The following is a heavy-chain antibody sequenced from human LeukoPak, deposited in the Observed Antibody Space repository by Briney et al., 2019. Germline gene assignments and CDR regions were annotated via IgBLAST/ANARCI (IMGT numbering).Heavy chain of an antibody. CDR2: ISGSGGST. J-gene: IGHJ4*02. CDR3: AKGGVVYKPLNYFDY. CDR1: GFTFSSYA. V-gene: IGHV3-23*01. Sequence: GGSLRLSCAASGFTFSSYAMSWVRQAPGKGLEWVSAISGSGGSTYYADSVKGRFTISRDNSKNTLYLQMSSLRAEDTAVYYCAKGGVVYKPLNYFDYWGQGTLVTVSS. D-gene: IGHD3-3*01.